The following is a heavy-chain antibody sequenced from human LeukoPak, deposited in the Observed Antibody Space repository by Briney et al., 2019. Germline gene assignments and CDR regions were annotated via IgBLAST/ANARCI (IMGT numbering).Heavy chain of an antibody. CDR1: GYTFTGYY. CDR2: INPNSGGT. V-gene: IGHV1-2*02. Sequence: VASVKVSCKTSGYTFTGYYMHWVRQAPGQGLEWMGWINPNSGGTNYAQKFQGRVTMTGDTSISTAYMELSRLTSDDTAVYYCARAPMIVVVFPPRLDYWGQGTLVTVSS. D-gene: IGHD3-22*01. CDR3: ARAPMIVVVFPPRLDY. J-gene: IGHJ4*02.